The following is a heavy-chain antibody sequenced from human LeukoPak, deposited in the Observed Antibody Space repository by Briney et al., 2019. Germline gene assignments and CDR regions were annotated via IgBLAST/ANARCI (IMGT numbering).Heavy chain of an antibody. D-gene: IGHD3-9*01. Sequence: ASVKVSCKASGYTFTSYDINWVRQATGQRLEWMGWMNPNSGNTGYAQKFQGRVTMTRNTSISTAYMELSSLRSDDTAVYYCARAFKYYDILTGARYYYYGMDVWGQGATVTVSS. CDR2: MNPNSGNT. CDR3: ARAFKYYDILTGARYYYYGMDV. V-gene: IGHV1-8*01. CDR1: GYTFTSYD. J-gene: IGHJ6*02.